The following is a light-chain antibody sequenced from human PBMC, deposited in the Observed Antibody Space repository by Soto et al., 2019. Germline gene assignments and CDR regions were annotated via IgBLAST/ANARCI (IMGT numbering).Light chain of an antibody. Sequence: QSALTQPASVSGSPGQSITISCSGTTNDIGGYNYVSWYQHHPGKVPKVIIYEVRNRPSGVSNRFSGSKSGNTASLTISGLQAEDEADYYFCSYTISATLVFVGGTKVTVL. CDR2: EVR. CDR1: TNDIGGYNY. CDR3: CSYTISATLV. V-gene: IGLV2-14*01. J-gene: IGLJ3*02.